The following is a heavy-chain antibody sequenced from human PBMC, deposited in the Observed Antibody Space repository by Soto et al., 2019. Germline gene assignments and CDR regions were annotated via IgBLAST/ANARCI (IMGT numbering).Heavy chain of an antibody. J-gene: IGHJ4*02. CDR3: ARDFYGGNSGSVGY. CDR2: ISCDGSKK. Sequence: QVQVVESGGGVVQPGRSLRLSCAASGFTFSSYAMHWVRQAPGKGLDRVAIISCDGSKKYYADSVKGRFSISRDNSKDTLYLQMNSVRAEDTAVYYCARDFYGGNSGSVGYWGQGTLVTVSS. V-gene: IGHV3-30-3*01. D-gene: IGHD4-17*01. CDR1: GFTFSSYA.